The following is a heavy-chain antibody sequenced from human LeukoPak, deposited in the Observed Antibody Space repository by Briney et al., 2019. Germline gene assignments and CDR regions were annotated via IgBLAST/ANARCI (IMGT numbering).Heavy chain of an antibody. Sequence: GGSLRLSCAASGFTVSSNYVSWVRQAPGKGLEWVSVIYSGGSTYYADSVKGRFTISRDNSKNTLYLQMNSLRAEDTAVYYCARVGSSWYSYYFDYWGQGTLVTVSS. CDR1: GFTVSSNY. D-gene: IGHD6-13*01. CDR3: ARVGSSWYSYYFDY. V-gene: IGHV3-66*01. CDR2: IYSGGST. J-gene: IGHJ4*02.